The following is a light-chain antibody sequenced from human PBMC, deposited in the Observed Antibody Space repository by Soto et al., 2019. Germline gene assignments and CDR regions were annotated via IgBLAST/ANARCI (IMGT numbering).Light chain of an antibody. CDR2: GAS. CDR1: RSVSSN. CDR3: QQYNSWPT. V-gene: IGKV3-15*01. Sequence: EIVMTQSPATLSVSPGERATLSCRASRSVSSNLAWYQQKPDQAPRLLIYGASTRATGIPARFSGSGSGTEFTLTISSLQSEDLAVYYCQQYNSWPTFGGGTKVDNK. J-gene: IGKJ4*01.